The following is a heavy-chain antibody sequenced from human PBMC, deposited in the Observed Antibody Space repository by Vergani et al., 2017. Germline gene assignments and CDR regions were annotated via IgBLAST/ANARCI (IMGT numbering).Heavy chain of an antibody. Sequence: EVQLLESGGGLVQPGGSLRLSCAASGFTFSNYAMSWVRQAPGKGLEWVSAISGSGGSTYYADSVKGRFTISRDNSKNTLYLQMNSLRAADTAVYYCARDFYDSSGPSHYWGQGTLVTVSS. CDR2: ISGSGGST. CDR1: GFTFSNYA. D-gene: IGHD3-22*01. J-gene: IGHJ4*02. V-gene: IGHV3-23*01. CDR3: ARDFYDSSGPSHY.